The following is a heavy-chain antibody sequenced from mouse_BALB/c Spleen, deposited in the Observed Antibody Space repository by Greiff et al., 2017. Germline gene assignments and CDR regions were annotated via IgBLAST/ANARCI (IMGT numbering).Heavy chain of an antibody. D-gene: IGHD2-12*01. CDR2: IWSGGST. V-gene: IGHV2-2*02. CDR3: ARKGDYYKWYFDV. J-gene: IGHJ1*01. Sequence: QVQLQQSGPGLVQPSQSLSITCTVSGFSLTSYGVHWVRQSPGKGLEWLGVIWSGGSTDYNAAFISRLSISKDNSKSRVFFKMNSLQANDTAIYYCARKGDYYKWYFDVWGAGTTVTVSS. CDR1: GFSLTSYG.